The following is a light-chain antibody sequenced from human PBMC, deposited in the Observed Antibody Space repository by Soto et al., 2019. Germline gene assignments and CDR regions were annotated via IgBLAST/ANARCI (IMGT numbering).Light chain of an antibody. J-gene: IGKJ4*01. CDR2: LGS. CDR1: QSLLHSNGNNY. Sequence: DIVMTQSPLSLPVTPGESASISCRSSQSLLHSNGNNYVDWYLQKPGQSPQLLIHLGSNRASGVPDRFSGSGSGTDFTLKISRVEAGDVGVYYCMQGLQPPLTFGGGTKVEIK. V-gene: IGKV2-28*01. CDR3: MQGLQPPLT.